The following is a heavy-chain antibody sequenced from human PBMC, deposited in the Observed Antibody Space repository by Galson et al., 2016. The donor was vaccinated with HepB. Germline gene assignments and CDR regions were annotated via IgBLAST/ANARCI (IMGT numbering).Heavy chain of an antibody. J-gene: IGHJ4*02. V-gene: IGHV3-33*01. Sequence: SLRLSCAASGFTFSTYGMHWVRQAPGKGLEWVAVIWFHGSNKSYADSVKGRFTISRDNSKNTLYLQMNSLRAEDTAVYYCARDSILVAGTVDYWGQGTLVTVSS. D-gene: IGHD6-19*01. CDR2: IWFHGSNK. CDR1: GFTFSTYG. CDR3: ARDSILVAGTVDY.